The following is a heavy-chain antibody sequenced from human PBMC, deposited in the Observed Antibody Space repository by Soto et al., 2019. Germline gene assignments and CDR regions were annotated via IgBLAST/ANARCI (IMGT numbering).Heavy chain of an antibody. CDR1: GCSISNYS. J-gene: IGHJ3*02. CDR2: IYTSGNT. CDR3: ARGGSSDWQVALDM. V-gene: IGHV4-4*07. D-gene: IGHD6-19*01. Sequence: SETLSVTCPVSGCSISNYSWGWFRQPAGKGLEWIGRIYTSGNTNYNPPLKGRVTMSVDMSKNQFSLSLSSVTAADTAVYYCARGGSSDWQVALDMWGQGTMVT.